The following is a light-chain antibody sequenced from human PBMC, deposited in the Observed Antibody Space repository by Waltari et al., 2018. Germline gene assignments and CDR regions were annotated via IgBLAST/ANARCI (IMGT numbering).Light chain of an antibody. V-gene: IGLV2-11*01. CDR1: SRDVGDYNY. CDR3: CSYAGSSLFV. Sequence: QSALTQPRSVSGPPGQSVTISCHGPSRDVGDYNYASWYQHHPCKTPKVMIFDVTTRPSGVPDRFSGSKSGNTASLTISGLQAEDEADYFCCSYAGSSLFVFGTGTKVTVL. J-gene: IGLJ1*01. CDR2: DVT.